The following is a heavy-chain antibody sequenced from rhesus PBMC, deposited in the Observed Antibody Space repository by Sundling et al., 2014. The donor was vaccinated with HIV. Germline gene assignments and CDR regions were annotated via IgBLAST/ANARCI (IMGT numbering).Heavy chain of an antibody. V-gene: IGHV4S10*01. D-gene: IGHD3-34*01. Sequence: QVQLQESGPGVVKPSETLSLTCAVSRGSISENYRWSWIRQPPGKGLEWIGYIYGDSTSTNYNPSLKSRVTLSKDTSKSQFSVRLSSVTAADTAVYYCARALYWGDYYDAIDSWGQGVLVTVSS. CDR2: IYGDSTST. CDR1: RGSISENYR. J-gene: IGHJ4*01. CDR3: ARALYWGDYYDAIDS.